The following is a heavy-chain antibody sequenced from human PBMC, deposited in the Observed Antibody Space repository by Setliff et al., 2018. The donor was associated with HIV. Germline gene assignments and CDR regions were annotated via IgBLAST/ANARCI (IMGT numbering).Heavy chain of an antibody. J-gene: IGHJ4*02. Sequence: GGSLRLSCAASGFTFSTYWMHWVRQAPGKGLVWVSHINNDGRKTTYSDSVKGRFTVSRDNAKNTLYLQMNSLRDGDTALYYCGKGPTGSGSSYVDYWGQGTLGTVSS. CDR2: INNDGRKT. D-gene: IGHD3-10*01. CDR1: GFTFSTYW. V-gene: IGHV3-74*03. CDR3: GKGPTGSGSSYVDY.